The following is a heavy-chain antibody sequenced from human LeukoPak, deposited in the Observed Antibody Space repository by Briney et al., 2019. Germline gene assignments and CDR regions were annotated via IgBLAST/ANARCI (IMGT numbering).Heavy chain of an antibody. D-gene: IGHD2-21*01. Sequence: SETLSLTCTVSGGSISSYYWSWIRQPPGKGLEWIGYIYYSGSTNYNPSLKSRVTISVDTSKNQFSLKLSSVTAADTAVYYCARFAISYYMDVWGKGTTVTVSS. CDR1: GGSISSYY. V-gene: IGHV4-59*01. CDR2: IYYSGST. J-gene: IGHJ6*03. CDR3: ARFAISYYMDV.